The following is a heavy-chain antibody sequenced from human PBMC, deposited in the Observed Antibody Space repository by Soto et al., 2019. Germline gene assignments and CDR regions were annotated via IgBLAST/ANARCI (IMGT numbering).Heavy chain of an antibody. D-gene: IGHD2-15*01. CDR3: ARQCRGVTCHWFVP. CDR1: SGSISSTIYS. V-gene: IGHV4-39*01. Sequence: QLQLQESGPGLVKPSETLSLTCTVSSGSISSTIYSWDWIRQPPGKGLEWIGGIFYSGSTYYNPSLKSRVTISVDTSKNLFSLTLTSVTAADTAVYYCARQCRGVTCHWFVPWGQGTLVTVSS. J-gene: IGHJ5*02. CDR2: IFYSGST.